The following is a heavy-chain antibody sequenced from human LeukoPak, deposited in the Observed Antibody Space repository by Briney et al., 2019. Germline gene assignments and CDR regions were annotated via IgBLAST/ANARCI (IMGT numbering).Heavy chain of an antibody. CDR1: GYTFSGNY. V-gene: IGHV1-2*02. Sequence: GASVKVSCKASGYTFSGNYLHWVRQAPGQGLEWMGWIIPNSGGTNYAQKFQGRVTMTRDTSISTAYMALSSLKSDDTAVYYCARGPSAAAGRNNWFDPWGQGTLVTVSS. CDR2: IIPNSGGT. J-gene: IGHJ5*02. D-gene: IGHD6-13*01. CDR3: ARGPSAAAGRNNWFDP.